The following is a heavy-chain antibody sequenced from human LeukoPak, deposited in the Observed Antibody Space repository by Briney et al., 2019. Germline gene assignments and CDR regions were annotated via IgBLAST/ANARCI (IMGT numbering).Heavy chain of an antibody. CDR3: ARDYLAYCGGDCYSGYDY. D-gene: IGHD2-21*02. CDR1: GGTFSSYA. V-gene: IGHV1-69*13. CDR2: IIPIFGTA. J-gene: IGHJ4*02. Sequence: SVKVSCKASGGTFSSYAISWVRQAPGQGLEWMGGIIPIFGTANYAQKFQGRVTITADESTSTAYMELSSLRSEDTAVYYCARDYLAYCGGDCYSGYDYWGQGTLVTVSS.